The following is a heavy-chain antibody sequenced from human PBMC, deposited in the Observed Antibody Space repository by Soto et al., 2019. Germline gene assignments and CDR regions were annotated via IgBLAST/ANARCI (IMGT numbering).Heavy chain of an antibody. J-gene: IGHJ6*02. CDR3: AFFRGQLWSYYITDV. D-gene: IGHD1-26*01. CDR1: GGTFSSYA. Sequence: QVQLVQSGAEVQKPGSSVKVSCKASGGTFSSYANTWVRQAPGQGLEWMGSIIPILGTTNYAQKFQGRVTITADASASTSYMEPSSLRSEDTALYYCAFFRGQLWSYYITDVWGQGTTVTVSS. CDR2: IIPILGTT. V-gene: IGHV1-69*18.